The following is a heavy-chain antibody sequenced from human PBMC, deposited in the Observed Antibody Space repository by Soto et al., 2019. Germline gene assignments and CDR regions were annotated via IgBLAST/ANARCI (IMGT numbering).Heavy chain of an antibody. J-gene: IGHJ4*02. CDR3: TAQRIAQGQYEDY. D-gene: IGHD2-21*01. V-gene: IGHV4-31*03. CDR2: THFTGLS. CDR1: GAYMTSGSYY. Sequence: QVQLREAGPGLVKHSQTLSLICTVSGAYMTSGSYYWTWIRQHPVRGLEWIGYTHFTGLSYFNPSIPKRFSISTDTSKNLFSLKLTSVTSADAARYCCTAQRIAQGQYEDYWGQGTLVTVS.